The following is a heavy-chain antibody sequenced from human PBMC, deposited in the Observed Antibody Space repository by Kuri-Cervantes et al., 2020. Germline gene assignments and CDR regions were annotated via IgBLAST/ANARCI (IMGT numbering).Heavy chain of an antibody. CDR3: AADFAGYSSGWVKGRAEYFQH. J-gene: IGHJ1*01. V-gene: IGHV1-58*02. CDR1: GFTFTSSA. D-gene: IGHD6-19*01. CDR2: IVVGSGNT. Sequence: SVKVSCKASGFTFTSSAMQWVRQARGQRLEWIGWIVVGSGNTNYAQKFQERVTITRDMSTSTAYMELSSLRSEDTAVYYCAADFAGYSSGWVKGRAEYFQHWGRGTLVTVSS.